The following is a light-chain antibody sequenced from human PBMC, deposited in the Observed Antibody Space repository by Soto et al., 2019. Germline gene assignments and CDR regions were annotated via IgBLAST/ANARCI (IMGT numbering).Light chain of an antibody. CDR2: DAS. CDR1: QSVSNS. CDR3: QQYGSSPIT. V-gene: IGKV3-20*01. Sequence: ENLLTPSPDTLSLSPVERATLSCRASQSVSNSLAWYQQTPGQAPRLLINDASNRATGIPARFSGSGSGTDFTLTISRLEPEDFAVYYCQQYGSSPITFGQGTRLEIK. J-gene: IGKJ5*01.